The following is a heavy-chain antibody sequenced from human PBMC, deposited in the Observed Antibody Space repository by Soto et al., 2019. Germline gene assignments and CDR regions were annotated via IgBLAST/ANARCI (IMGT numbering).Heavy chain of an antibody. CDR3: ARVRNWNYYYGMDV. CDR2: ISSSSSYI. Sequence: EVQLVESGGGLVKPGGSLRLSCAASGFTFSSYSMNWVRQAPGKGLEWVSSISSSSSYIYYADSVKGRFTISRDNAKNSLYLQMNSLRAEDTAVYYCARVRNWNYYYGMDVWGQGTTVTVSS. D-gene: IGHD1-1*01. CDR1: GFTFSSYS. V-gene: IGHV3-21*01. J-gene: IGHJ6*02.